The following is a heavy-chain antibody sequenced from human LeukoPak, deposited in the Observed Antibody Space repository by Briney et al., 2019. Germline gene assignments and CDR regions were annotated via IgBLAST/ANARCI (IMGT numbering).Heavy chain of an antibody. CDR3: ATNFDQGDYMY. V-gene: IGHV4-4*07. CDR2: IYTSGST. CDR1: GGSISSYY. Sequence: SETLSLTCTVSGGSISSYYWSSIRQPAGKGLEWIGRIYTSGSTNYNPSLKSRVTISVDKSKNQFSLKLSSVTAADTAVYYCATNFDQGDYMYWGEGTLVTVSS. D-gene: IGHD4-17*01. J-gene: IGHJ4*02.